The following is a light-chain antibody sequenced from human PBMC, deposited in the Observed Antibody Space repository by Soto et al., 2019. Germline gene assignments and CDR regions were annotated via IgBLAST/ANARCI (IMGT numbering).Light chain of an antibody. CDR1: SSDVGSFNY. Sequence: QSALAQPPSASGSLGQSVTISCTGTSSDVGSFNYVSWYQHHPGKAPKLLIYGNDHRPSGVPDRFSGSKSGASASLSITGLQAEDEADYYCLSYDSSLSGFVFGTGTKLTVL. V-gene: IGLV2-8*01. J-gene: IGLJ1*01. CDR3: LSYDSSLSGFV. CDR2: GND.